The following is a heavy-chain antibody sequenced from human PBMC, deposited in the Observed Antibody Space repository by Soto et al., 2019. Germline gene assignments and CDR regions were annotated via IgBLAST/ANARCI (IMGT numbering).Heavy chain of an antibody. CDR3: AKPRVGYCSGGSCYFDY. Sequence: GGSLRLSCAASGFTFSNYAMYWVRQAPGKGLEWVSGISGSGGSSYYADSVKGRFTISRDNSKNTLYLQMNSLRAEDTAVYYCAKPRVGYCSGGSCYFDYWGQGTLVTVSS. CDR1: GFTFSNYA. CDR2: ISGSGGSS. D-gene: IGHD2-15*01. J-gene: IGHJ4*02. V-gene: IGHV3-23*01.